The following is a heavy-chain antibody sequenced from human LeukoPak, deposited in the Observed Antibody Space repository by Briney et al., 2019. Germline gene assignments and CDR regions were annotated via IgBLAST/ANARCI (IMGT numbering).Heavy chain of an antibody. D-gene: IGHD5-18*01. CDR1: GFTFSDYY. J-gene: IGHJ4*02. Sequence: GGSLRLSCAASGFTFSDYYMSWIRQAPGKGLEWVSYISSSGRTIYYADSVKGRFTISRDNAKNSLYLQMNSLRAEDTAVYFCARDPLQLWSFDYWGQGTLVSVS. CDR2: ISSSGRTI. CDR3: ARDPLQLWSFDY. V-gene: IGHV3-11*01.